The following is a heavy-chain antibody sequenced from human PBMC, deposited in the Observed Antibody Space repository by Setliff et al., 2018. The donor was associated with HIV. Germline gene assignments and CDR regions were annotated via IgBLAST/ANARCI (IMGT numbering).Heavy chain of an antibody. J-gene: IGHJ4*02. D-gene: IGHD2-2*03. CDR2: ISPDNGDT. V-gene: IGHV1-2*02. CDR3: ATDGGICDISCRAGVGKVALAGYGDW. Sequence: ASVKVSCKASGYTFIDYFIHWVRQAPGQGLEWMGWISPDNGDTNIPQRFRGRVTMTRDTSINTAYMELSGLRSDDTAVYYCATDGGICDISCRAGVGKVALAGYGDWWGQGTPVTVSS. CDR1: GYTFIDYF.